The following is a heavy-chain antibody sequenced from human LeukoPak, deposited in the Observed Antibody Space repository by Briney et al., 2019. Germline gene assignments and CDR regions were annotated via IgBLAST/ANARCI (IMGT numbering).Heavy chain of an antibody. Sequence: GGSLRLSCAASGFTFDDYGMTWVRQAPGKGLEWVSGINWNGDSTHYADSVKGRFTISRDNAKNSLYLQMNSLRAEDTAVYYCAELGITMIGGVWGKGTTVTISS. J-gene: IGHJ6*04. CDR2: INWNGDST. CDR3: AELGITMIGGV. V-gene: IGHV3-20*04. D-gene: IGHD3-10*02. CDR1: GFTFDDYG.